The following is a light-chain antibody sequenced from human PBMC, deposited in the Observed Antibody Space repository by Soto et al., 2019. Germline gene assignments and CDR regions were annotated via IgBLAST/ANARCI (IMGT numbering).Light chain of an antibody. Sequence: DIQMTQSPTSLSASVGDRVTITCRASQGSKNFVAWYQQKPWKAPKLLIYAAFTLQSGVPSRFRGSGSGTDFTLTITSLQPEEVATYSCQKYSCGSVFGPGTKVVIK. CDR2: AAF. CDR1: QGSKNF. CDR3: QKYSCGSV. J-gene: IGKJ3*01. V-gene: IGKV1-27*01.